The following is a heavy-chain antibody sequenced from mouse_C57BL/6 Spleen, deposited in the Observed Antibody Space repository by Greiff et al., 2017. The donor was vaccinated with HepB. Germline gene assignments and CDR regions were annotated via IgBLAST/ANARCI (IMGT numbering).Heavy chain of an antibody. Sequence: QVQLQQPGAELVKPGASVKLSCKASGYTFTSYWMHWVKQRPGQGLEWIGMIHPNSGSTNYNEKFKSMATLTVDKSSSTAYMQLSSLTSEDSAVYYCASLSPNGAMDDWGQGTSVTVSS. CDR2: IHPNSGST. J-gene: IGHJ4*01. CDR1: GYTFTSYW. V-gene: IGHV1-64*01. CDR3: ASLSPNGAMDD.